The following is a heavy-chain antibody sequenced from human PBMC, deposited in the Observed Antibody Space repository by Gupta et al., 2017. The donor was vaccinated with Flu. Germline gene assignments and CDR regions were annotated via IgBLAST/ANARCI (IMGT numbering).Heavy chain of an antibody. CDR2: ISYDGSNK. V-gene: IGHV3-30*18. Sequence: QVQLVESGGGVVQPGRSLRLSCAASGFTFSSYGMHWVRQAPGKGLEWVAVISYDGSNKYYADSVKGRFTISRDNSKNTLYLQMNSLRAEDTAVYYCAKGGWSQHGSGYTTYYFDYWGQGTLVTVSS. J-gene: IGHJ4*02. CDR1: GFTFSSYG. CDR3: AKGGWSQHGSGYTTYYFDY. D-gene: IGHD5-12*01.